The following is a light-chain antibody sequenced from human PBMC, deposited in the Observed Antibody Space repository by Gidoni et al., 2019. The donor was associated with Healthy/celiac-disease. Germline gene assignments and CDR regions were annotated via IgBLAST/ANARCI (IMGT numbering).Light chain of an antibody. CDR1: QSVSSY. CDR3: QQRSNWPPSPT. CDR2: DAS. V-gene: IGKV3-11*01. J-gene: IGKJ4*01. Sequence: EIVLTQSPATLSLSPGERATLSCRASQSVSSYLAWYQQKPGQAPRLLIYDASNRATGIPARFSGSGSGTDFTLTISSLEPEDFAVYYCQQRSNWPPSPTFXGXTKVEIE.